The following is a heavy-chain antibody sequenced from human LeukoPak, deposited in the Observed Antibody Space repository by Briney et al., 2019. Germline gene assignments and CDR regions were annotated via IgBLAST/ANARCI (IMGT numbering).Heavy chain of an antibody. D-gene: IGHD3-9*01. V-gene: IGHV3-30*02. CDR1: GFTFSSYG. J-gene: IGHJ3*02. CDR3: AKEYYDILTGYYTDAFDI. CDR2: IRYDGSNK. Sequence: GGSLRLSCAASGFTFSSYGMHWVRQAPGKGLEWVAFIRYDGSNKYYADSVKGRFTISRDNSKNTLYLQTNSLRAEDTAVYYCAKEYYDILTGYYTDAFDIWGQGTMVTVSS.